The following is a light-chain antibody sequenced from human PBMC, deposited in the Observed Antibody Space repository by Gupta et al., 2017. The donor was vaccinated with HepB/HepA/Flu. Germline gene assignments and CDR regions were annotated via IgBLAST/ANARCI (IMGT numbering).Light chain of an antibody. CDR3: QAWDSSTVV. V-gene: IGLV3-1*01. CDR2: QDS. CDR1: KLGDKY. J-gene: IGLJ2*01. Sequence: SYGLTQPPSGSVSPGPTASIPCSGDKLGDKYACWYQQKPGQSPVLVIYQDSKRPSGIPERFSGSNSGNTATLTISGTQAMDEADYYCQAWDSSTVVFGGGTKLTVL.